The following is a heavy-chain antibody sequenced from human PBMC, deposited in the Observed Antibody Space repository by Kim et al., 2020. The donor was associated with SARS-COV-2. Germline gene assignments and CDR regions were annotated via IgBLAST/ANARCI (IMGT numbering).Heavy chain of an antibody. Sequence: GGSLRLSCAASGFTFSDYYMSWIRQAPGKGLEWVSYISSSSSYTNYADSVKGRFTISRDNAKNSLYLQMNSLRAEDTAVYYCARDYSSYGNLGNFDYWGQGTLVTVSS. D-gene: IGHD5-18*01. J-gene: IGHJ4*02. CDR2: ISSSSSYT. CDR3: ARDYSSYGNLGNFDY. CDR1: GFTFSDYY. V-gene: IGHV3-11*06.